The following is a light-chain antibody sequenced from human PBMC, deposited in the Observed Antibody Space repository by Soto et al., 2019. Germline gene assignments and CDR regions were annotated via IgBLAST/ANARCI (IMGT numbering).Light chain of an antibody. CDR3: QQYYSYPLT. CDR1: QGISSY. V-gene: IGKV1-8*01. J-gene: IGKJ4*01. CDR2: AAS. Sequence: AIRMTQSPSSLSASTGDRVTITCRASQGISSYLAWYQQKPGKAPKLLIYAASTLQSGVPSRFSGSGSGTEFTLTHRRPQAEDFATYYCQQYYSYPLTFGGGTKVEIK.